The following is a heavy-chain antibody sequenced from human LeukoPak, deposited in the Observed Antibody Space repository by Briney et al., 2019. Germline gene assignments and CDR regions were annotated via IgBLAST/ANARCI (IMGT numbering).Heavy chain of an antibody. Sequence: GGSLRLSCAASGFTFSSYSMNWVRQAPGKGLEWVSSISSSSSYIYYADLVKGRFTISRDNAKNSLYLQMNSLRAEDTAVYYCARFGGGYGMDVWGQGTTVTVSS. CDR2: ISSSSSYI. J-gene: IGHJ6*02. D-gene: IGHD2-15*01. CDR3: ARFGGGYGMDV. CDR1: GFTFSSYS. V-gene: IGHV3-21*06.